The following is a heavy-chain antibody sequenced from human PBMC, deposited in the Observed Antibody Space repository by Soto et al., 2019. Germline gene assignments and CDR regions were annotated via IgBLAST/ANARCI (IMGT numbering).Heavy chain of an antibody. CDR3: ARDGRRPYYDSSGYYAHYYYYGMDV. Sequence: QVQLVESGGGVVQPGRSLRLSCAASGFTFSSYGMHWVRQAPGKGLVWVAVIWYDGSNKYYADSVKGRFTISRDNSKHTLYVKMNSLRAEETAVYYCARDGRRPYYDSSGYYAHYYYYGMDVWGQGSTVTFSS. CDR2: IWYDGSNK. D-gene: IGHD3-22*01. J-gene: IGHJ6*02. CDR1: GFTFSSYG. V-gene: IGHV3-33*01.